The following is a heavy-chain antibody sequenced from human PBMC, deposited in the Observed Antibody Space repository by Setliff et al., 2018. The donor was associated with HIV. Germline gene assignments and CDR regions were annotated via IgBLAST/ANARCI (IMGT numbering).Heavy chain of an antibody. CDR2: IFHSGTT. V-gene: IGHV4-38-2*02. CDR1: GYSISSGYY. Sequence: PSETLSLTCTVSGYSISSGYYWGFIRQPPGKGLEWIGSIFHSGTTYYNPSLKSRVTMSVDTSENQFSLRLTSVTAADTALYFCARAPPGIQLLTTTNGPYYFDFWGQGLLVTVSS. J-gene: IGHJ4*02. CDR3: ARAPPGIQLLTTTNGPYYFDF. D-gene: IGHD1-1*01.